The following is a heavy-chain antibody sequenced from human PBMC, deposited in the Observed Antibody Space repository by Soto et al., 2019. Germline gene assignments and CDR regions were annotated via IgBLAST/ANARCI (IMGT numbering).Heavy chain of an antibody. V-gene: IGHV3-7*01. D-gene: IGHD2-2*01. CDR2: MNEDGSEI. Sequence: GGSLRLSRLVSGFNFSGYWMRWVRQAPGKGLEWVATMNEDGSEIYYVGSVKGRFAISRDNDENSLHLQMNYVSAEDTGVYFCVRDVGFDYANWGQGTLVTVSS. CDR3: VRDVGFDYAN. CDR1: GFNFSGYW. J-gene: IGHJ4*02.